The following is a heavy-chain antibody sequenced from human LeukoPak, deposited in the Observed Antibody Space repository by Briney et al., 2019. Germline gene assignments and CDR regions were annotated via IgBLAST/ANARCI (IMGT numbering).Heavy chain of an antibody. CDR2: IIPIFGTA. D-gene: IGHD2-2*01. V-gene: IGHV1-69*01. J-gene: IGHJ6*04. CDR3: ARSRYCSSTSCYVDYYYGMDV. Sequence: SVKVSCKASGGTFSSYAISWVRQAPGQGLEWMGGIIPIFGTANYAQKFQGRVTTTADESTSTAYMELSSLRSEDTAVYYCARSRYCSSTSCYVDYYYGMDVWGKGTTVTVSS. CDR1: GGTFSSYA.